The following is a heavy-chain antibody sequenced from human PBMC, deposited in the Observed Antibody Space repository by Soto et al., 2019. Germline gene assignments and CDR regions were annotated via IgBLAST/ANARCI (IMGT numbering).Heavy chain of an antibody. CDR3: ATLWGQD. Sequence: QLQLQESGPGLVKPSETLSLTCTVSGGSISSSRYYWGWIRQPPGKGLEWIGSIYYSGRNYYHPSLKRRVTTSVDTSKNQFALKLSSVTAADTAVYYCATLWGQDWGQGTLVTVSS. CDR2: IYYSGRN. J-gene: IGHJ4*02. V-gene: IGHV4-39*01. D-gene: IGHD3-10*01. CDR1: GGSISSSRYY.